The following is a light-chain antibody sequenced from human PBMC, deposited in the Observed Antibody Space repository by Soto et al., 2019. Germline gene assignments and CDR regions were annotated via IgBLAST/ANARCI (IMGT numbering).Light chain of an antibody. CDR3: CSYAGSSTFYV. V-gene: IGLV2-23*01. CDR2: EGS. Sequence: QSVLPQPASVSGSPGQSITISCTGTSSDVGSYNLVSWYQQHPGTAPKLMIYEGSKRPSGVSNRFSGSKSGNTASLTIPPLEAADEADYSCCSYAGSSTFYVFGTGTKVTVL. CDR1: SSDVGSYNL. J-gene: IGLJ1*01.